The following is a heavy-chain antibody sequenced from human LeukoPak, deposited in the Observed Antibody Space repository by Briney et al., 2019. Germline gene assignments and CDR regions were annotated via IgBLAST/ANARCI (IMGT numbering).Heavy chain of an antibody. CDR3: AQPPLYYYYMDV. CDR2: IYHSGST. V-gene: IGHV4-34*01. CDR1: GGSFSGYY. Sequence: SETLSLTCAVYGGSFSGYYWSWIRQPPGKGLEWIGYIYHSGSTYYNPSLKSRVTISVDRSKNQFSLKLSSVTAADTAVYYCAQPPLYYYYMDVWGKGTTVTVSS. D-gene: IGHD2-2*01. J-gene: IGHJ6*03.